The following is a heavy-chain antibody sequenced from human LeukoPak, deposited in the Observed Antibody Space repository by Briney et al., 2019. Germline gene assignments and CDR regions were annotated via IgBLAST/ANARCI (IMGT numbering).Heavy chain of an antibody. V-gene: IGHV3-9*01. CDR2: ISWNSGSI. Sequence: GGSLRLSCAASGFTFDDYAMHWVRQAPGKGLEWVSGISWNSGSIGYADSVKGRFTISRDNAKNSLYLQMNSLRAEDTALYYCARPSHTLYGDYEDAFDIWGQGTMVTVSS. D-gene: IGHD4-17*01. CDR1: GFTFDDYA. CDR3: ARPSHTLYGDYEDAFDI. J-gene: IGHJ3*02.